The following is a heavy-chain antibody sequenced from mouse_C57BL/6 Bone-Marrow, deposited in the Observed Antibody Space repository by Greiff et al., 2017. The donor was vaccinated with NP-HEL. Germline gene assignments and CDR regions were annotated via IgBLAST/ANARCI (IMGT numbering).Heavy chain of an antibody. CDR2: ISDGGSYT. CDR1: GFTFSSYA. V-gene: IGHV5-4*01. D-gene: IGHD1-1*01. CDR3: ARDFITTVGDY. Sequence: EVQGVASGGDLVKPGGSLKLSCAASGFTFSSYAMSWVRQTPEKRLEWVATISDGGSYTYYPDNVKGRFTISRDNAKNNLYLQMSHLKSEDTAMYYCARDFITTVGDYWGQGTTLTVSS. J-gene: IGHJ2*01.